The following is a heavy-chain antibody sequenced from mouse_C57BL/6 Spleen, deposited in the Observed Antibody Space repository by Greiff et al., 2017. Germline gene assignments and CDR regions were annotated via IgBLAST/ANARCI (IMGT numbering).Heavy chain of an antibody. CDR1: GFTFTDYY. J-gene: IGHJ3*01. D-gene: IGHD1-1*01. CDR3: APHYGSSYVWFAY. Sequence: VQLKESGPVLVKPGPSVKISCKASGFTFTDYYMHWVKQSHGKSLEWIGLVYPYNGGTSYNQKFKGKATLTVDTSSSTAYMELNSLTSEDSAVYYCAPHYGSSYVWFAYWGQGTLVTVSA. V-gene: IGHV1-36*01. CDR2: VYPYNGGT.